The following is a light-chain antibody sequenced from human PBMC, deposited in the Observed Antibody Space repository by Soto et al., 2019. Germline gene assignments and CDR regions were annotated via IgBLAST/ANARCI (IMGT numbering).Light chain of an antibody. J-gene: IGKJ1*01. CDR1: QSISSW. CDR3: QQYNSYSPT. Sequence: DIQMTQSPSTLSASVGDRFTITCRASQSISSWLAWYQQKPGKAPKLLIYKASTLESGVPSRFSGSGSGTEFTLTINSLQPDDFATYYCQQYNSYSPTFGQGTKVDI. CDR2: KAS. V-gene: IGKV1-5*03.